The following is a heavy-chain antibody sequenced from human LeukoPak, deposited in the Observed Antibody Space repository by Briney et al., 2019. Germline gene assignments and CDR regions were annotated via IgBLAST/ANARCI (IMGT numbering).Heavy chain of an antibody. CDR2: ISYDGSNK. CDR1: GFTFSSYA. D-gene: IGHD3-16*01. Sequence: GGSLRLSCAASGFTFSSYAIHWVRQAPGKGLEWVAVISYDGSNKYYADSVKGRFTISRDNSKNTLYLQMNSLRAEDTAVYYCARDRGNWFDPWGQGTLVTVSS. CDR3: ARDRGNWFDP. J-gene: IGHJ5*02. V-gene: IGHV3-30-3*01.